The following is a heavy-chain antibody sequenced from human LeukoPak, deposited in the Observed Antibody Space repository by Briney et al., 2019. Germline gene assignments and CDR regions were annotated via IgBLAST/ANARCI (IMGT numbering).Heavy chain of an antibody. J-gene: IGHJ4*02. CDR3: ARRRDGYNEDFFDY. CDR2: IFHSGST. V-gene: IGHV4-39*01. Sequence: PSETLSLTCTVSGGSISSSGYYWGWIRQPPGKGLEWIGSIFHSGSTYYNASLKSRVTISVDTSRNQFSLKLSSVTAADTAVYYCARRRDGYNEDFFDYWGQGTLVTVSS. D-gene: IGHD5-24*01. CDR1: GGSISSSGYY.